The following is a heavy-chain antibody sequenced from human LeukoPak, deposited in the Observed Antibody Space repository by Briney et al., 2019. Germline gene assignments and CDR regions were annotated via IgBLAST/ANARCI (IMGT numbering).Heavy chain of an antibody. D-gene: IGHD3-22*01. Sequence: GGSLRLSCVASGFSFSNYGMHWVRQAPGKGLEWVAVIWYDGSNKYYADSVKGRFTISRDNSKNTLYLQLNSLRAEDTAVYYCARESYYDSSGYYPLDYWGQGTLVTVSS. CDR2: IWYDGSNK. V-gene: IGHV3-33*01. CDR1: GFSFSNYG. J-gene: IGHJ4*02. CDR3: ARESYYDSSGYYPLDY.